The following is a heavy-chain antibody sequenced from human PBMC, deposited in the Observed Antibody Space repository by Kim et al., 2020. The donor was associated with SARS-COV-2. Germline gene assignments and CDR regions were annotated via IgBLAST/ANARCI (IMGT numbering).Heavy chain of an antibody. J-gene: IGHJ4*02. D-gene: IGHD3-10*01. V-gene: IGHV3-33*01. CDR3: ARIYNGSGSDYYFDY. Sequence: ADSVKGRFTISRDNSRNTVSLQMNSLRAEDTAVYYCARIYNGSGSDYYFDYWGQGTLVAVSS.